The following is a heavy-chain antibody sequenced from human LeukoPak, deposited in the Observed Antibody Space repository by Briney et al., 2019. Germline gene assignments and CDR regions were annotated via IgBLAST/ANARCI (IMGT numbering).Heavy chain of an antibody. Sequence: PSETLSLTCTVSGGSISSSSYYWGWIRQPPGKGLEWIGSIHYSGSTYYNPSLKSRVTISVDTSKNQFSLKLSSVTAADTAVYYCARDGGSGTLTYWGQGTLVTVSS. CDR2: IHYSGST. CDR1: GGSISSSSYY. D-gene: IGHD1-1*01. V-gene: IGHV4-39*07. CDR3: ARDGGSGTLTY. J-gene: IGHJ4*02.